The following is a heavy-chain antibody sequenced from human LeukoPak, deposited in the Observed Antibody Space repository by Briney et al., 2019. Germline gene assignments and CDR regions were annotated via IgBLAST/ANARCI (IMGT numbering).Heavy chain of an antibody. J-gene: IGHJ4*02. CDR1: GYTFTSYH. V-gene: IGHV1-8*03. CDR3: ARGYSYGYGPDY. D-gene: IGHD5-18*01. Sequence: ASVKVSCKASGYTFTSYHINWVRQATGQGLEWMGWMNPNSGNTGYAQKFQGRVTITRNTSISTAYMELSSLRSEDTAVYYCARGYSYGYGPDYWGQGTLVTVSS. CDR2: MNPNSGNT.